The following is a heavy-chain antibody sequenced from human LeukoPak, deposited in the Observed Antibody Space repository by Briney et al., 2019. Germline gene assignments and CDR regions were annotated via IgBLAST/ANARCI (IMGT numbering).Heavy chain of an antibody. Sequence: PGGSLSLSCAASGFTFSDYYMTWIRQAPGKGLEWLSYISSSSTYTNYGDSVKGRFTISRDNAKNSLYLQVNSLRDEDTAVYYCAKSESYRFDYWGQGTLVTVSS. CDR1: GFTFSDYY. V-gene: IGHV3-11*06. CDR2: ISSSSTYT. D-gene: IGHD1-26*01. CDR3: AKSESYRFDY. J-gene: IGHJ4*02.